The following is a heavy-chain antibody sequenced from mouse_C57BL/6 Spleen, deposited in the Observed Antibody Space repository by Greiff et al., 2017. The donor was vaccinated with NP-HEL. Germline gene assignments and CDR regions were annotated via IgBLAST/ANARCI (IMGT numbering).Heavy chain of an antibody. CDR1: GYTFTDYN. D-gene: IGHD4-1*01. Sequence: VQLKQSGPELVKPGASVKIPCKASGYTFTDYNMDWVKQSHGKSLEWIGDINPNNGGTIYNQKFKGKATLTVDKSSSTAYMELRSLTSEDTAVYYCARLGRKGYFDYWGQGTTLTVSS. CDR2: INPNNGGT. V-gene: IGHV1-18*01. CDR3: ARLGRKGYFDY. J-gene: IGHJ2*01.